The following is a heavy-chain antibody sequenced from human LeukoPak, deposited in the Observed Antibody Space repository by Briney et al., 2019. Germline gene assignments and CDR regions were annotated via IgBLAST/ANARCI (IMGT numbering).Heavy chain of an antibody. CDR3: ARSYVVVVAATRLSVATLFDY. CDR2: IYYSGST. J-gene: IGHJ4*02. CDR1: GGSISSSSYY. Sequence: PSETLSLTCTVSGGSISSSSYYWGWIRQPPGKGLEWIGSIYYSGSTYYNPSLKSRVTISVDTSKNQFSLKLSSVTAADTAVYYCARSYVVVVAATRLSVATLFDYWGQGTLVTVSS. V-gene: IGHV4-39*01. D-gene: IGHD2-15*01.